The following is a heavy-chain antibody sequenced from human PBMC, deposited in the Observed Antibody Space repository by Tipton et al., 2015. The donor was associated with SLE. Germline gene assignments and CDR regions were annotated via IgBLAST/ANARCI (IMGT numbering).Heavy chain of an antibody. J-gene: IGHJ4*02. CDR2: ISSSSSYI. Sequence: SLRLSCAASGFTFSSYGMHWVRQAPGKGLEWVSSISSSSSYIYYADSVKGRFTISRDNAKNSLYLQMNSLRAADTAVYYCARTRGYSYGLFDYWGQGTLVTVSS. D-gene: IGHD5-18*01. CDR3: ARTRGYSYGLFDY. V-gene: IGHV3-21*04. CDR1: GFTFSSYG.